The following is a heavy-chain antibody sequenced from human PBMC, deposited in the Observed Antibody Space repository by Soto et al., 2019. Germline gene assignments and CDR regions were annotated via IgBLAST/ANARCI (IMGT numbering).Heavy chain of an antibody. CDR2: IAYGGIDK. CDR1: VLTCPSFG. Sequence: WWSLKLSCSGSVLTCPSFGIHWFRQAPGKGLEWVSVIAYGGIDKYYGSSVKGRFTTSRDSSKNTLYLQMDSLSSEDTAVYYCAKGSYGGRYGMDVWGRGTTVTVSS. V-gene: IGHV3-30*18. J-gene: IGHJ6*02. D-gene: IGHD4-17*01. CDR3: AKGSYGGRYGMDV.